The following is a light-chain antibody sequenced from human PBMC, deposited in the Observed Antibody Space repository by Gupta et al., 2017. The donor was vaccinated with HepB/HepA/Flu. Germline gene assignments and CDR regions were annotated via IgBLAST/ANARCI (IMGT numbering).Light chain of an antibody. J-gene: IGKJ4*01. CDR3: QQVKNCPLT. Sequence: DIQLTQSPSFLSASLGDSVTIPCGAGQDINSYLVWYQLKPGTAPKILIYSASSLQSGVPSRFSGSGSGTELSLTISSLQPEDFATYYGQQVKNCPLTFGGGIQVEVK. CDR2: SAS. V-gene: IGKV1-9*01. CDR1: QDINSY.